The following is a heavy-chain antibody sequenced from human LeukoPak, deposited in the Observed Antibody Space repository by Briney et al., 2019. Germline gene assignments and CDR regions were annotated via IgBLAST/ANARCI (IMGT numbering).Heavy chain of an antibody. Sequence: GGSLRLSCVASGFTFSSYSIHWVRQAPGKGLEWLAVISNDGSNKYYSDSVKGRFTISRDNSKNTLYLQMNSLRAEDTTVYYCARDIAGSGWYSGPFDSWGQGNLVTVSS. V-gene: IGHV3-30*04. CDR2: ISNDGSNK. CDR1: GFTFSSYS. D-gene: IGHD6-19*01. J-gene: IGHJ4*02. CDR3: ARDIAGSGWYSGPFDS.